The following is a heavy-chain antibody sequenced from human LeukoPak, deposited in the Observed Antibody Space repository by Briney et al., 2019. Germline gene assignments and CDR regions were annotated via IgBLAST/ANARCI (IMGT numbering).Heavy chain of an antibody. D-gene: IGHD7-27*01. CDR3: ASAKLGRYWYFDL. J-gene: IGHJ2*01. CDR1: GDSVSSNSAV. CDR2: TYYRSKWYN. V-gene: IGHV6-1*01. Sequence: SQTLSLTCAISGDSVSSNSAVWNWIRQSPSRGLEWLGRTYYRSKWYNDYAVSVKSRITINPDTSKNQFSLQLNSVTPEDTAVYYCASAKLGRYWYFDLWGRGTLVTVSS.